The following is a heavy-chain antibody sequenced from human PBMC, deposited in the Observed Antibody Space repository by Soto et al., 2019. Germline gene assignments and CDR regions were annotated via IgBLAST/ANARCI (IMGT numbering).Heavy chain of an antibody. Sequence: SETLSLTCTVSGGSISSGGYYWSWIRQHPGKGLEWIGYIYYSGSTYYNPSLKSRVTISVDTSKNQFSLKLSSVTAADTAVYYCARDQYCSGGSCYGAYYGMDVWGQGTTVTVSS. V-gene: IGHV4-31*03. CDR3: ARDQYCSGGSCYGAYYGMDV. CDR2: IYYSGST. D-gene: IGHD2-15*01. CDR1: GGSISSGGYY. J-gene: IGHJ6*02.